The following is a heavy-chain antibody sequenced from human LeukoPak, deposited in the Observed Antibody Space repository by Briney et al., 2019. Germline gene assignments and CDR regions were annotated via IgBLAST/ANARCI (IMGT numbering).Heavy chain of an antibody. CDR2: IKQDGSEK. CDR3: ARDLWGVIDY. CDR1: GLTFSSYW. J-gene: IGHJ4*02. Sequence: SGGSLRLSCAASGLTFSSYWMSWVRQATGKGREWVANIKQDGSEKYCVDSVKGRFNISRDNAKNSLYLKRNSLRAEDTAVYYCARDLWGVIDYWGQGTLVTVSS. D-gene: IGHD3-16*02. V-gene: IGHV3-7*04.